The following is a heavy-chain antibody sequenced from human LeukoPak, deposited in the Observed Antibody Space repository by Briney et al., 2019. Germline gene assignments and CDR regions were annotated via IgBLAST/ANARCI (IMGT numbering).Heavy chain of an antibody. Sequence: SETLSLTCTVSGGSISSSSYYWGWIRQPPGKGLEWIGSIYYSGSTYYNPSLKSRVTISVDTSKNQFSLKLSSVTAADTAVYYCARDVVGATDWFDPWGQETLVTVSS. J-gene: IGHJ5*02. D-gene: IGHD1-26*01. CDR2: IYYSGST. V-gene: IGHV4-39*07. CDR3: ARDVVGATDWFDP. CDR1: GGSISSSSYY.